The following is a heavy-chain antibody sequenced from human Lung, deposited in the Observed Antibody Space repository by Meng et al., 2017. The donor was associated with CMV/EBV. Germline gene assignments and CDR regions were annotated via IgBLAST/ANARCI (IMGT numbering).Heavy chain of an antibody. CDR3: AAIAYCGGDCYSHGADYFDY. D-gene: IGHD2-21*02. V-gene: IGHV4-34*01. CDR1: GGSFSGYY. CDR2: INHSGST. J-gene: IGHJ4*02. Sequence: QVQLQQWGAGLLKPSETLSLTCAVYGGSFSGYYWSWIRQPPGKGLEWIGEINHSGSTNYNPSLKSRVAISVDTSKNQFSLKLSSVTAADTAVYYCAAIAYCGGDCYSHGADYFDYCGTGTPVSVS.